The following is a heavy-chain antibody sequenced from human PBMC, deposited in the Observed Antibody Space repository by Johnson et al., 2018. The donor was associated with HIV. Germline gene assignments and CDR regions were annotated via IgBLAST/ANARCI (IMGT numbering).Heavy chain of an antibody. CDR3: VRRPFGAAPGADTFDI. D-gene: IGHD6-13*01. V-gene: IGHV3-30*19. Sequence: QVQLVESGGGVVQPGRSLRLSCAASGFTFSTYGMHWVRQAPGKGLEWVAVISYDGSNKYYADSVKGLFTISRDNSKNTLYLQMNSLRAEDTAVYYCVRRPFGAAPGADTFDIWGQGTMVTVSS. J-gene: IGHJ3*02. CDR1: GFTFSTYG. CDR2: ISYDGSNK.